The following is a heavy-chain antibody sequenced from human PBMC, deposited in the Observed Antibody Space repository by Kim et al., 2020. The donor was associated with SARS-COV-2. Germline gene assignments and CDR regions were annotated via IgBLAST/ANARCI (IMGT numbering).Heavy chain of an antibody. CDR3: ARGMYSIEGAGY. D-gene: IGHD1-26*01. V-gene: IGHV3-74*01. Sequence: GGSLRLSCAASGFTFSSYWMHWVRQVPGKGLVWVSRISGDGSSTTYADPVKGRFTISRDNAKNTLYLQMNSLRVEDTAVYYCARGMYSIEGAGYWGLGTL. CDR1: GFTFSSYW. CDR2: ISGDGSST. J-gene: IGHJ4*02.